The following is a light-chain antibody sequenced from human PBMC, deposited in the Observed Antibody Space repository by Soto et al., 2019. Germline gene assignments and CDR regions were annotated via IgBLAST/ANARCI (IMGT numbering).Light chain of an antibody. Sequence: QSVLTQPPSVSGAPGQRVTISCTGSSSNIGAGYDVHWYQQVPGTAPKVLIHGNSNRPSGVPDRFSGSKSGTSASLAISGLQAEDEADYYCQSYDNSLSGHVVFGGGTKLTVL. V-gene: IGLV1-40*01. CDR2: GNS. CDR3: QSYDNSLSGHVV. CDR1: SSNIGAGYD. J-gene: IGLJ2*01.